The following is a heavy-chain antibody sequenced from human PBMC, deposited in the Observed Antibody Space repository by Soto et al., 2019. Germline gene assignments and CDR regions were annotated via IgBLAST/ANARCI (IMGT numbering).Heavy chain of an antibody. J-gene: IGHJ6*02. Sequence: SSETLSLTCAVYGGPFSGYFWSWIRQPPGKGLEWIGEINHSGVANYNPSLKSRVTISVDTSKNQFSLKLTSMTAADTAIYYCARGPYYNFRNGNYYYYYAMDVWGQGTTVTVSS. CDR3: ARGPYYNFRNGNYYYYYAMDV. CDR2: INHSGVA. D-gene: IGHD3-3*01. V-gene: IGHV4-34*01. CDR1: GGPFSGYF.